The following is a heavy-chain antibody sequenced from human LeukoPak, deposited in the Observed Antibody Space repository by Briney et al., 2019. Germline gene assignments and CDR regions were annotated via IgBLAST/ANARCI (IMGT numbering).Heavy chain of an antibody. CDR3: AKDGSGSYLTGMDV. CDR1: GFTFSSSA. V-gene: IGHV3-23*01. D-gene: IGHD3-10*01. Sequence: PGGSLRLSCATSGFTFSSSAMSWVRQPPGKGLAWVSTISGSGGGTYYADSVKGRFTISRDNSKNTLYLQMNSLRAEDTAVYYCAKDGSGSYLTGMDVWGQGTTVTVSS. J-gene: IGHJ6*02. CDR2: ISGSGGGT.